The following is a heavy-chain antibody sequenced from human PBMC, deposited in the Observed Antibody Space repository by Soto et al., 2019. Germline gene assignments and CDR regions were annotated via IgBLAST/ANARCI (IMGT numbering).Heavy chain of an antibody. D-gene: IGHD3-3*01. CDR3: ARQGNYDFWSGYYTGIYYYGMDV. J-gene: IGHJ6*02. CDR2: IYPGDSDT. CDR1: GYSFTSYW. Sequence: GESLKISCKGSGYSFTSYWIGWVRQMPGKGLEWKGIIYPGDSDTRYSPSFQGQVTISADKSISTAYLQWSSLKASDTAMYYCARQGNYDFWSGYYTGIYYYGMDVWGQGTTVTVSS. V-gene: IGHV5-51*01.